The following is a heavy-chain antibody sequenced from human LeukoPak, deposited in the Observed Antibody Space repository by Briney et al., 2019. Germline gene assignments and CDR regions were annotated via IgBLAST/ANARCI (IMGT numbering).Heavy chain of an antibody. CDR1: GGSFSGYY. Sequence: SETLSLTCAVYGGSFSGYYWSWIRQPPGKGLEWIGGINHSGSTNYNPSLKSRVTVSVDTSKNQFSLKLSSVTAADTAVYYCARAIGRFGELSIDYWGQGTLVTVSS. CDR3: ARAIGRFGELSIDY. V-gene: IGHV4-34*01. D-gene: IGHD3-10*01. CDR2: INHSGST. J-gene: IGHJ4*02.